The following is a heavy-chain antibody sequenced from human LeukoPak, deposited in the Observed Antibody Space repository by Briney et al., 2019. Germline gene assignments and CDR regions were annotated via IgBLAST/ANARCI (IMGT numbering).Heavy chain of an antibody. D-gene: IGHD2-15*01. V-gene: IGHV3-48*01. CDR3: AKVYCSGGSCYGGLYYFDY. Sequence: GGSLRLSCAASGFTFSSYSMNWVRQAPGKGLEWVSYISSSSSTIYYADSVKGRFTISRDNAKNSLYLQMNSLRAEDTAVYYCAKVYCSGGSCYGGLYYFDYWGQGTLVTVSS. CDR1: GFTFSSYS. J-gene: IGHJ4*02. CDR2: ISSSSSTI.